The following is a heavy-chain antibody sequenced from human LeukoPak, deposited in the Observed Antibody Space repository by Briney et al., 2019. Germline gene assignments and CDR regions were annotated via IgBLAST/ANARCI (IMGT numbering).Heavy chain of an antibody. J-gene: IGHJ6*02. CDR2: ISWDESTT. Sequence: PGGSLRLSCAASGLSIGDNSMHWVRQAPGKGLEWVSLISWDESTTYYSDSVKGRFTASRDSSKNSLYLQMNSLRTEDTALYYCARGPNRWWVVSRNWGMDVWGQGTTVTVSS. CDR3: ARGPNRWWVVSRNWGMDV. CDR1: GLSIGDNS. V-gene: IGHV3-43*01. D-gene: IGHD2-15*01.